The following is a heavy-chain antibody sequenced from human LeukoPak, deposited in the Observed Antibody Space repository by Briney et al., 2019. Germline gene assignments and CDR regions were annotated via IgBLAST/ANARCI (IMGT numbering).Heavy chain of an antibody. V-gene: IGHV3-21*01. CDR3: ARGSVGYWFDP. J-gene: IGHJ5*02. CDR1: GFTFSGYS. Sequence: KPGGSLRLSCAASGFTFSGYSMNWVRLSPGKGLEWVSSISDTSRYIYYADTVKGRFIISRYNAKNSLYLQMNSLRADDTAVYYCARGSVGYWFDPWGQGALVTVSS. D-gene: IGHD5/OR15-5a*01. CDR2: ISDTSRYI.